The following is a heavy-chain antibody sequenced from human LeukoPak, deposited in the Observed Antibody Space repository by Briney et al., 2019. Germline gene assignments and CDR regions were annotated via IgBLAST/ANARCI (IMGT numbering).Heavy chain of an antibody. V-gene: IGHV3-23*01. Sequence: GGSLRLSCAASGFTFSSYAMSWVRQAPGKWLEWVSGISGSGGSTYYADSVKGRFTISRDSSKNTLYLQMTSLRAEDTPVHYCAKDQVWIVVGSFDYWGQGALVTVSS. CDR3: AKDQVWIVVGSFDY. CDR2: ISGSGGST. CDR1: GFTFSSYA. J-gene: IGHJ4*02. D-gene: IGHD3-22*01.